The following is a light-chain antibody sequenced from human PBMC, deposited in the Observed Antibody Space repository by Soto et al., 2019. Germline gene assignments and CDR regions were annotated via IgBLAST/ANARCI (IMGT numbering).Light chain of an antibody. Sequence: DIQMTQSPSSLSASVGDRVTITCRACQGISNYLAWYQQKPGKVPKLLIYAASTLQSGVPSRFSGSGSGTDFTLTISSLQPEDVATYYCQKYNSAPTFGQGTKVEIK. CDR3: QKYNSAPT. V-gene: IGKV1-27*01. CDR2: AAS. J-gene: IGKJ1*01. CDR1: QGISNY.